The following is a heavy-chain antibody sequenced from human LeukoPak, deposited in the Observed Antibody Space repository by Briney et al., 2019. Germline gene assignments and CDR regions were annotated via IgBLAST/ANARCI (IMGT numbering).Heavy chain of an antibody. J-gene: IGHJ4*02. CDR3: AGVPDITARPCDS. D-gene: IGHD1-1*01. Sequence: SETLSLTCAVYGGSFSNYYWTWIRQTPGKGLEWIGEISITVDITNYNPSLKSRVTISVASSKKQFSLKVTSVTAADTGVYYCAGVPDITARPCDSWGPGILVTVSS. CDR2: ISITVDIT. CDR1: GGSFSNYY. V-gene: IGHV4-34*01.